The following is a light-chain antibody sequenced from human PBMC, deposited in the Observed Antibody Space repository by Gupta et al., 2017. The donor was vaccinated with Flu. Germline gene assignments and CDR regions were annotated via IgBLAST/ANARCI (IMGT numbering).Light chain of an antibody. CDR3: QQSYSTPSCS. Sequence: DIQVTHFPSSLSASVGDRVPITCRAARGIEDYLNWYQQRPGEPPRLLIYASSKLQSGVPSRFSGSGSGTDFTLTISNLQPDDFATYYCQQSYSTPSCSFGQGTRVEIK. V-gene: IGKV1-39*01. CDR2: ASS. CDR1: RGIEDY. J-gene: IGKJ2*04.